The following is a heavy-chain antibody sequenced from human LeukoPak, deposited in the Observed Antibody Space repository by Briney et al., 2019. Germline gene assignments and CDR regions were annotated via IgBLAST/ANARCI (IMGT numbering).Heavy chain of an antibody. J-gene: IGHJ4*02. D-gene: IGHD1-26*01. CDR1: GGSISSNSHY. CDR2: MYYSGST. V-gene: IGHV4-39*01. CDR3: ARPKWELLLGPIDY. Sequence: SETLSLTCTVFGGSISSNSHYWGWIRPPPGRGLEWIGSMYYSGSTHYNPSLKGRVTIFVDTSKNQFSLKLSSVTAADTAVYYCARPKWELLLGPIDYWGQGTLVTVSS.